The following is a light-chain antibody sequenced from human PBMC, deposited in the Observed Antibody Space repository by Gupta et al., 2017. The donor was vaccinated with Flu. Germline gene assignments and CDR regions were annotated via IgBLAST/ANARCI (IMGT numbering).Light chain of an antibody. CDR3: QQYVSSLSYT. J-gene: IGKJ2*01. Sequence: EIVLMQSPGTLSLSPGERATLSCRASQSVSSIYIAWYQQKPGQPPRLLIYGASSRATGIPDMFSGSGSGTDFTLTISRLEPEDFAVYYCQQYVSSLSYTFGQGTKLEIK. CDR2: GAS. V-gene: IGKV3-20*01. CDR1: QSVSSIY.